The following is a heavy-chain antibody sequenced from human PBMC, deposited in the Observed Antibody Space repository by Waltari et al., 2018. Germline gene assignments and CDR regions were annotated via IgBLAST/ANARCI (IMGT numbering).Heavy chain of an antibody. CDR1: GDSIRSGGYY. CDR3: ARGMLGATANSYYRHGMAV. J-gene: IGHJ6*02. D-gene: IGHD1-26*01. Sequence: QVQLQESGPGLVEPSQTLSLTCIVSGDSIRSGGYYWHWIRQPPGKALERGGISHHSGSNSYNPYHQNRVTIESDTSKDEFSLRLASMTAADTAVYYCARGMLGATANSYYRHGMAVWGQGTAVTVSS. CDR2: SHHSGSN. V-gene: IGHV4-31*03.